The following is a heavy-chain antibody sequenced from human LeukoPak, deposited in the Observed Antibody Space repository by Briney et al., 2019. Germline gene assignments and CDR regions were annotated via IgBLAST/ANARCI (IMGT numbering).Heavy chain of an antibody. Sequence: GGSLRLSCAASWLTVGINYMSWFRQAPGKGLEWVSFMYADGSTDYADSVKGRFTISRDNSKNTLYLQMNTLRAEDTAIYYCARDRYRSGCMDVWGQGTTVTVS. CDR1: WLTVGINY. CDR2: MYADGST. V-gene: IGHV3-53*01. CDR3: ARDRYRSGCMDV. D-gene: IGHD6-19*01. J-gene: IGHJ6*02.